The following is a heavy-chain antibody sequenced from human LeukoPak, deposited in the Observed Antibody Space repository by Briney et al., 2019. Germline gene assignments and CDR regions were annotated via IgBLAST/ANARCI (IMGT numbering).Heavy chain of an antibody. CDR2: INPNGGST. D-gene: IGHD5-24*01. CDR1: GYTFTSYY. J-gene: IGHJ5*02. CDR3: ARDTGRGFDP. Sequence: ASVKVSCKASGYTFTSYYMHWVRLAPGQGLEWMGIINPNGGSTSYAQKFQGRVTMTRDTSTSTVYMELSSLRSEDTAVYYCARDTGRGFDPWGQGTLVTVSS. V-gene: IGHV1-46*01.